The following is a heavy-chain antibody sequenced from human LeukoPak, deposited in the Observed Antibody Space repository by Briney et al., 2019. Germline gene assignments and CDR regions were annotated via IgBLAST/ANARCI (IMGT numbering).Heavy chain of an antibody. V-gene: IGHV4-59*01. CDR3: ARQPTTTYVDY. D-gene: IGHD2/OR15-2a*01. J-gene: IGHJ4*02. CDR1: GGSISSYY. Sequence: PSETLSLTCTVSGGSISSYYWSWIRQPPGKGLEWIGYIYYSGSTNYNPSLKSRVTISVDTSKNQFSLKLSSVTAADTAVYYCARQPTTTYVDYWGQGTLVTVSS. CDR2: IYYSGST.